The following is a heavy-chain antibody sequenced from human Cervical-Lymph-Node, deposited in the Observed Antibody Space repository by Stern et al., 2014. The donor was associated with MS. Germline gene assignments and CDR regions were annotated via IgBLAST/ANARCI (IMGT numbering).Heavy chain of an antibody. J-gene: IGHJ4*01. Sequence: GQLVESGAGGKKPGASVKVSCKASGYTFTNYDINWVRQAPGHGLEWMGCMNAKSGNTGYAKKFHGRVTMTRSISLSTASMELTSLTSEDTALYYCARAPSYAAAGSDNWGQVTRVTVSS. CDR3: ARAPSYAAAGSDN. CDR1: GYTFTNYD. CDR2: MNAKSGNT. D-gene: IGHD6-13*01. V-gene: IGHV1-8*01.